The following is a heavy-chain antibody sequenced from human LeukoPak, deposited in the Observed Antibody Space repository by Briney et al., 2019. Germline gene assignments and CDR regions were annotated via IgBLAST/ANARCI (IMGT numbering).Heavy chain of an antibody. CDR1: GFTSDDYA. CDR3: AKDMVRGVITWDAFDI. Sequence: GGSLRLSCAASGFTSDDYAMHWVRQAPGKGLEWVSGISWNSGSIGYADSVKGRFTISRDNAKNSLYLQMNSLRAEDTALYYCAKDMVRGVITWDAFDIWGQGTMVTVSS. CDR2: ISWNSGSI. V-gene: IGHV3-9*02. D-gene: IGHD3-10*01. J-gene: IGHJ3*02.